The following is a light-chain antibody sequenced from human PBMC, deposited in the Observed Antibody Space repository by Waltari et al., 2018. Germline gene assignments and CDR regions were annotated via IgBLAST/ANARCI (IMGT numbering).Light chain of an antibody. CDR3: QHYLRLPVT. CDR1: QSVGRA. J-gene: IGKJ1*01. CDR2: GAS. Sequence: EIVLTQSPGTLSLSPGQTATLSCRASQSVGRALAWYQQKSGRAPSLLIYGASIRATGIPYRFSGSGSGTDFSLTIREVEPEDFAVYHCQHYLRLPVTFGQGTKVEI. V-gene: IGKV3-20*01.